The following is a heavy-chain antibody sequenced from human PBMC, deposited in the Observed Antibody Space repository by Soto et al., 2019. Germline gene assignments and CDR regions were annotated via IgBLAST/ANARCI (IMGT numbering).Heavy chain of an antibody. V-gene: IGHV3-72*01. J-gene: IGHJ5*02. Sequence: GGSLRLSCAASGFTFSDHYMDWVRQAPGKGLEWVGRIRNKANSYSTQYAASVKGRFTISRDDSKTSLSLQMNSLKSEDTAVYYCARAVGAMKGWFDPWGQGTLVTVSS. D-gene: IGHD1-26*01. CDR3: ARAVGAMKGWFDP. CDR2: IRNKANSYST. CDR1: GFTFSDHY.